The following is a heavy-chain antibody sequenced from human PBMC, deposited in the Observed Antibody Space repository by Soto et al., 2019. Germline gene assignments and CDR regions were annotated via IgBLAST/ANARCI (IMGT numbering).Heavy chain of an antibody. CDR2: IIPIFGTA. V-gene: IGHV1-69*13. Sequence: ASVKGSCKASGYTFTRDYMHWVRQAPGQGLEWMGGIIPIFGTANYAQKFQGRVTITADESTSTAYMELSSLRSEDTAVYYCAREGAVGVVIIPTQYYGMDVWGQGTTVTVSS. J-gene: IGHJ6*02. CDR1: GYTFTRDY. CDR3: AREGAVGVVIIPTQYYGMDV. D-gene: IGHD3-3*01.